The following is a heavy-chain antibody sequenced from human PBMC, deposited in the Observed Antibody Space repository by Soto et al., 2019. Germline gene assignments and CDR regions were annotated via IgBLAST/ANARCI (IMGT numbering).Heavy chain of an antibody. V-gene: IGHV4-38-2*01. CDR1: GYAISSGFY. D-gene: IGHD3-10*01. J-gene: IGHJ5*02. CDR3: ARGRNVGMSRSRGGT. Sequence: SETLSLTCDVSGYAISSGFYWAWLRQPPGKRLEWIGNIYHTGTTYYNPSLKSRVTMSVDTSKNQFSLRLSSVTAADTAVFYWARGRNVGMSRSRGGTWGRGTLGTICS. CDR2: IYHTGTT.